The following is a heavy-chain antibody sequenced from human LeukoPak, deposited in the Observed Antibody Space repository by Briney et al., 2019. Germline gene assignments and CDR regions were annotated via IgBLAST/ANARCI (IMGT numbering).Heavy chain of an antibody. CDR1: GFTFTSSA. Sequence: TSVKVSCKASGFTFTSSAVQWVRQARGQRLEWIGWIVVGSGNTNYAQKFQERVTITRDMSTSTAYMELSSLRSEDTAVYYCAAVPWFGEFRIDYWGQGTLVTVSS. CDR2: IVVGSGNT. D-gene: IGHD3-10*01. J-gene: IGHJ4*02. CDR3: AAVPWFGEFRIDY. V-gene: IGHV1-58*01.